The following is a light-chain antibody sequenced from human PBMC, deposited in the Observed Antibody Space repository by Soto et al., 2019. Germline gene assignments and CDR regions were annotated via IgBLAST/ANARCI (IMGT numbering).Light chain of an antibody. CDR3: SVWDANLSAWV. V-gene: IGLV1-47*01. Sequence: QSVLTQPPSASGTPGQRVTISCSGSSSNIGKNYVYWYQQLPGTAPKLLIYRNNQRPSGVPDQFSGSKSGTSASLAISGLRSEDDADYYCSVWDANLSAWVFGGGTKLTVL. J-gene: IGLJ3*02. CDR1: SSNIGKNY. CDR2: RNN.